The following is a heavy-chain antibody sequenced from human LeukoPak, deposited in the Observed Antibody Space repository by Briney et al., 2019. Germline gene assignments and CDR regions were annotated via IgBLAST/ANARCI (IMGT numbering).Heavy chain of an antibody. Sequence: GASVKVSCKASGYTFTSYAMNWVRQAPGQGLEWMGWINPNSGGTNYAQKFQGRVTMTRDTSISTAYMELSRLRSDDTAVYYCARGGTSLDAFDIWGQGTMVTVSS. D-gene: IGHD2-2*01. CDR1: GYTFTSYA. J-gene: IGHJ3*02. CDR3: ARGGTSLDAFDI. CDR2: INPNSGGT. V-gene: IGHV1-2*02.